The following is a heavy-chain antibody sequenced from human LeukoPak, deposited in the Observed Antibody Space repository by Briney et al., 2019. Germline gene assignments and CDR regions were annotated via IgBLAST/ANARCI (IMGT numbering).Heavy chain of an antibody. CDR3: ANVLGSDSSSY. V-gene: IGHV3-23*01. Sequence: SGGSLRLSCAASGFTFSSYAMSWVRQAPGKGLEWVSGISGSGGSTHYADSVKGRFTISRDNSENTLYLQMNSLRAEDTAVYYCANVLGSDSSSYWGQGTLVTVSS. CDR2: ISGSGGST. J-gene: IGHJ4*02. D-gene: IGHD3-22*01. CDR1: GFTFSSYA.